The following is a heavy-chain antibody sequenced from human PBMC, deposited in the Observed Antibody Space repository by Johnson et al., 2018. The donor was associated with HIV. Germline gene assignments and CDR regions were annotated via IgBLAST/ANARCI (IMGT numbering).Heavy chain of an antibody. CDR2: IRYDESNK. CDR3: VRGGQWGATDAFDV. Sequence: QVQLVESGGGVVQPGGSLRLSCAASGFTFSNYGMHWVRQAPGKGLEWVAFIRYDESNKYYADSLKGRFTISRDNSKNTLYLQMNSLRPEDTAVYYCVRGGQWGATDAFDVWGQGTMVTVSS. CDR1: GFTFSNYG. V-gene: IGHV3-30*02. J-gene: IGHJ3*01. D-gene: IGHD6-19*01.